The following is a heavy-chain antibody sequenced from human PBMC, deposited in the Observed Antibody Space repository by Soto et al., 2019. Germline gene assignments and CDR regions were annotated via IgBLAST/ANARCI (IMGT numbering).Heavy chain of an antibody. CDR2: IKHDGSDQ. J-gene: IGHJ4*02. CDR1: GFPFSSLW. V-gene: IGHV3-7*01. CDR3: TRAGGSYYFDF. Sequence: EVQLVESGGGLVLPGGSLRLSCAASGFPFSSLWMSWVRQAPGKGLEWVANIKHDGSDQYYVESVKGRFTISRDNARNSVSVKMNGRRGDETAVYYCTRAGGSYYFDFGGQGTLVTVSA. D-gene: IGHD3-10*01.